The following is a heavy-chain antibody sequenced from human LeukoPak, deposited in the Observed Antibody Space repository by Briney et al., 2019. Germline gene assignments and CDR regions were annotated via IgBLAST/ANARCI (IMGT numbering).Heavy chain of an antibody. CDR2: MNPNSGNT. V-gene: IGHV1-8*01. CDR3: AREAPDYYDSSGSTLRAFDI. Sequence: ASVKVSCKASGYTFTSYDINWVRQATGQGLEWMGWMNPNSGNTGYAQKFQGRVTMTRNTSISTAYMELSSLRSGDTAVYYCAREAPDYYDSSGSTLRAFDIWGQGTMVTVSS. D-gene: IGHD3-22*01. J-gene: IGHJ3*02. CDR1: GYTFTSYD.